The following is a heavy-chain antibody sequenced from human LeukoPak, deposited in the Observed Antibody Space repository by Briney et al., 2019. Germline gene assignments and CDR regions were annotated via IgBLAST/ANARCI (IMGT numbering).Heavy chain of an antibody. CDR2: INPSGGST. CDR3: AREEEQQLVPVGWFDP. D-gene: IGHD6-13*01. J-gene: IGHJ5*02. CDR1: GYTFTSYY. V-gene: IGHV1-46*01. Sequence: ASVKVSCKASGYTFTSYYMHWVRQAPGQGLEWMGMINPSGGSTSYAQKFQGRVTMTRDTSTSTVYMELSSLRSEDTAVYYCAREEEQQLVPVGWFDPWGQGTLVTVSS.